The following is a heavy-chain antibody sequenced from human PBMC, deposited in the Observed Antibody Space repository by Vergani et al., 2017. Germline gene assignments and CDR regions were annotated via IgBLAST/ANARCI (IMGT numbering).Heavy chain of an antibody. V-gene: IGHV3-15*01. CDR3: TTLSPNWAHW. D-gene: IGHD7-27*01. J-gene: IGHJ4*02. CDR1: GFTFSSYS. Sequence: VQLVESGGGEVQPGRSLRLSCAASGFTFSSYSMNWVRQAPGKGLEWVGRIKSQIDGGTTDYAAPVKGRFTISRDDSTNMLYLHMNSLKTEDTAVYYCTTLSPNWAHWWGQGTLVNVSS. CDR2: IKSQIDGGTT.